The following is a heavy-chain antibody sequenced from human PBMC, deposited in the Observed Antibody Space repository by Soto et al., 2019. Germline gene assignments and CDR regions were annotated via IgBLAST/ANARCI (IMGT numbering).Heavy chain of an antibody. D-gene: IGHD5-12*01. CDR1: GYAYASNG. CDR2: ISAYNGNT. CDR3: SGGVVVTIQRLGFDS. J-gene: IGHJ5*01. V-gene: IGHV1-18*01. Sequence: ASVKASSEAPGYAYASNGSRWVQHSPKQGLEWMGWISAYNGNTNYAQKLQGRVTMTTDTSTSTAYMELRRLRSDDTAVYYCSGGVVVTIQRLGFDSRVQGTLVTVSS.